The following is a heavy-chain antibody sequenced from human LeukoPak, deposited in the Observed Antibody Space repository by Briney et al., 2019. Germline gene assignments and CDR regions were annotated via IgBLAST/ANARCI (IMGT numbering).Heavy chain of an antibody. CDR3: ARAPGSVSPPLAYYYDSSGYGYFDL. CDR2: IYTSEST. Sequence: PSETLSLTCTVSGGSISSGSYYWSWIRQPAGKGLEWIGRIYTSESTNYNPSLKSRVTISVDTSKNQFSLKLSSVTAADTAVYYCARAPGSVSPPLAYYYDSSGYGYFDLWGRGTLVTVSS. J-gene: IGHJ2*01. CDR1: GGSISSGSYY. V-gene: IGHV4-61*02. D-gene: IGHD3-22*01.